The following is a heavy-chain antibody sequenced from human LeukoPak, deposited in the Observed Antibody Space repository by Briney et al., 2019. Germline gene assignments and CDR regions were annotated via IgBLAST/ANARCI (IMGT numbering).Heavy chain of an antibody. CDR1: GFTFSSYA. Sequence: GGSLRLSCSASGFTFSSYAMHWVRQAPGKGREYVSAISSNGGSTYYADSVKGRFTISRDNSKNTLYLQMSSLRAEDTAVYYSVKDREQWLVRHYFDYWGQGTLVTVSS. CDR2: ISSNGGST. V-gene: IGHV3-64D*06. D-gene: IGHD6-19*01. J-gene: IGHJ4*02. CDR3: VKDREQWLVRHYFDY.